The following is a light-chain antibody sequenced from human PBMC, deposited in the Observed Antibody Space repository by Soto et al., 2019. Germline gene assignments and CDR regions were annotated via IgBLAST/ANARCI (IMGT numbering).Light chain of an antibody. Sequence: EIVLTQSPGTLSLSPGERATLSCRASQRVSSSYLAWYQQKPGQAPRLLIYGASSRATGIPDRFSGSGSGTDFTLTISRLEPEDFAVYYCQKYGSSPYTFGQGTKLEIK. CDR3: QKYGSSPYT. CDR1: QRVSSSY. V-gene: IGKV3-20*01. J-gene: IGKJ2*01. CDR2: GAS.